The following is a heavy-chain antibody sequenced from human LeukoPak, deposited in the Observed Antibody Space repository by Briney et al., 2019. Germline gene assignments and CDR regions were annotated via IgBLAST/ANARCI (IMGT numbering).Heavy chain of an antibody. CDR2: IYYSGST. CDR3: AREGSYGGSDY. CDR1: GGSISSGDYY. D-gene: IGHD4-23*01. V-gene: IGHV4-30-4*01. J-gene: IGHJ4*02. Sequence: SETLSLTCTVSGGSISSGDYYWSWIRQPPGKGLEWIGYIYYSGSTYYNPSLKNRVTISVDTSKNQFPLKLSSVTAADTAVYYCAREGSYGGSDYWGQGTLVTVSS.